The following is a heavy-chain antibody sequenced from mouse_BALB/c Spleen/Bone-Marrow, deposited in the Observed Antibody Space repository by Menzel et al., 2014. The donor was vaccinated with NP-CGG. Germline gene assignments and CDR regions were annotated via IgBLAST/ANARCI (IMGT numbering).Heavy chain of an antibody. D-gene: IGHD6-1*01. V-gene: IGHV5-6-2*01. J-gene: IGHJ4*01. CDR1: GFRINNDD. CDR3: ATCSTPSPPNVQY. Sequence: SCAASGFRINNDDMSWVRQAPGKGLEWVSTIKMTGGSTYYADSVKGRFTISRDNSKNTLYLQMNSLRAEDTAVYYCATCSTPSPPNVQYWGQGTLVTVS. CDR2: IKMTGGST.